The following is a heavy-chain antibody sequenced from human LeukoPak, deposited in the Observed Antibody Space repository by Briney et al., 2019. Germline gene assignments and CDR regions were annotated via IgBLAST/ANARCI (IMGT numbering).Heavy chain of an antibody. V-gene: IGHV3-23*01. J-gene: IGHJ4*02. CDR2: ISGSGGST. CDR3: ARENYGDYEANDY. D-gene: IGHD4-17*01. Sequence: GGSLRLSCAASGFTFSSYAMSWVRQAPGKGLEWVSAISGSGGSTSYADSVKGRFTISRDNAKNTLYLQMNSLRAEDTAVYYCARENYGDYEANDYWGQGTLVTVSS. CDR1: GFTFSSYA.